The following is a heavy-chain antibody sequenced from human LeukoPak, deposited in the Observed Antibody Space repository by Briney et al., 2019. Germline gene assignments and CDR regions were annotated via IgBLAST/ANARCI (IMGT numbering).Heavy chain of an antibody. J-gene: IGHJ4*02. CDR3: THPDY. Sequence: SETLSLTCAVYGGSFSGYYWSWIRQPPRKGLEWIGEINHSGSTNYNPSPDSRVTISVDTSKNQFSLKLRRVTAADTAVYFCTHPDYWGQGTLVTVSS. V-gene: IGHV4-34*01. CDR2: INHSGST. CDR1: GGSFSGYY.